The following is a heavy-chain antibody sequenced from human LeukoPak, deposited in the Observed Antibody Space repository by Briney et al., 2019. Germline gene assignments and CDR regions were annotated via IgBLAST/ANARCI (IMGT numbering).Heavy chain of an antibody. D-gene: IGHD2-2*02. CDR3: ARDTTTYCSSTSCYTDNWFDP. CDR1: GYTFTSYG. V-gene: IGHV1-18*01. CDR2: ISAYNGNT. J-gene: IGHJ5*02. Sequence: GASVKVSCKASGYTFTSYGISWVRQAPGQGLEWMGWISAYNGNTNYAQKLQGRVTMTTDTSTSTAYMELRSLRPDDTAVYYCARDTTTYCSSTSCYTDNWFDPWGQGTLVTVSS.